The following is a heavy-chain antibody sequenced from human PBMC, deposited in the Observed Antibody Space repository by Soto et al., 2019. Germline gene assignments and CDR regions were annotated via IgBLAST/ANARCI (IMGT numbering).Heavy chain of an antibody. D-gene: IGHD3-22*01. V-gene: IGHV1-18*01. CDR3: VKGEYYYDGSAYYPFDY. Sequence: ASVKVSCKASGYTFTSYGISWVRQAPGQGLEWMGWISAYNGNTKNAQKLQGRVTISRDNSKNTVYLQMSSLRAEDTAVYYCVKGEYYYDGSAYYPFDYWGQGTLVTVSS. CDR2: ISAYNGNT. J-gene: IGHJ4*02. CDR1: GYTFTSYG.